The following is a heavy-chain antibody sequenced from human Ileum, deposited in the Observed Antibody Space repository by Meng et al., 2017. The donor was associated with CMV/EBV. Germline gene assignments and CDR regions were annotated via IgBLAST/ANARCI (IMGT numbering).Heavy chain of an antibody. V-gene: IGHV1-2*02. CDR1: GYTFTDYY. J-gene: IGHJ4*02. D-gene: IGHD5-12*01. CDR3: AREIIMAARAFGY. Sequence: QEQPARRGTKVKKPGASVKVSCKASGYTFTDYYMHWVRQAPGQGLEWMGWIKPHSGDTKYEKKFQGRVTMTSDTSISTVYMELTRLTPDDTAIYYCAREIIMAARAFGYWGQGTLVTVSS. CDR2: IKPHSGDT.